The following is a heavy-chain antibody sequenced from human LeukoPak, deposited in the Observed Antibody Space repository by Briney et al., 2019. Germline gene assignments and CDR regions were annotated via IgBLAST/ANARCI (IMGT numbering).Heavy chain of an antibody. V-gene: IGHV1-2*02. Sequence: ASVKVSCKASGYTFTGYYMHWVRQAPGQGLEWMGWINPNSGGTNYAQKFQGRVTMTRDTSISTAYMELSRLRSDDTAVYYCARDPSLLRYFDWLLHEPNAFDIWGQGTMVTVFS. CDR1: GYTFTGYY. CDR2: INPNSGGT. CDR3: ARDPSLLRYFDWLLHEPNAFDI. D-gene: IGHD3-9*01. J-gene: IGHJ3*02.